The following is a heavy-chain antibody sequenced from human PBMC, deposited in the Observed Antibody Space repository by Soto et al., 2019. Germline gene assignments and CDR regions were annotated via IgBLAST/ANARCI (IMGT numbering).Heavy chain of an antibody. V-gene: IGHV1-2*02. D-gene: IGHD6-13*01. CDR2: INPNSGGT. CDR3: ARSPYSSSWYLNWFDP. CDR1: GYTFTGYY. J-gene: IGHJ5*02. Sequence: GASVKDSCKASGYTFTGYYMHWVRQAPGQGLEWMGWINPNSGGTNYAQKFQGRVTMTRDTSISTAYMELSRLRSDDTAVYYCARSPYSSSWYLNWFDPWGQGTLVTVSS.